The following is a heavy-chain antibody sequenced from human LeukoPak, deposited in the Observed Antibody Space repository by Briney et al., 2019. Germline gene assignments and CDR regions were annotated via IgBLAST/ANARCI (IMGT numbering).Heavy chain of an antibody. D-gene: IGHD3-16*01. CDR2: IIPIFGIA. Sequence: ASVKVSCKASGGTFSSYAISWVRLAPGQGLEWMGRIIPIFGIANYAQKFQGRVTITADKSTSTAYMELSSLRSEDTAVYYCATPSGGSRRYFDYWGQGTLVTVSS. CDR1: GGTFSSYA. V-gene: IGHV1-69*04. J-gene: IGHJ4*02. CDR3: ATPSGGSRRYFDY.